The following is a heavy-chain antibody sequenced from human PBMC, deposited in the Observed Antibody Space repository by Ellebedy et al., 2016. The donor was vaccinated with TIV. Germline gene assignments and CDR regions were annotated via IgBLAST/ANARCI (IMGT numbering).Heavy chain of an antibody. Sequence: GESLKISXAASGFTFSDYGMSWVRQAPGKGLEWVSGISGRGGRTYYVDSVKGRFIISRDTSKNTLYLQMNSLRAEDTAVYYCAKDQEYFDYMDVWGQGTTVTVSS. CDR1: GFTFSDYG. V-gene: IGHV3-23*01. CDR2: ISGRGGRT. J-gene: IGHJ6*03. CDR3: AKDQEYFDYMDV.